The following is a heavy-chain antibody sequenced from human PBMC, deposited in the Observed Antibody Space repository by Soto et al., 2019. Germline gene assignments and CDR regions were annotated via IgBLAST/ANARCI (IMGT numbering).Heavy chain of an antibody. V-gene: IGHV1-3*05. CDR1: GYTFSNYV. J-gene: IGHJ4*02. Sequence: QVQFVQSGAEEKKPGASVKASCKASGYTFSNYVIHWVRQAPGQRLEWMGWIHAGNGNTQYSQKFQGRVTITRDTSASTSYMELNSLRSEDTAVYYCTREDYWGPGTLVTVSS. CDR3: TREDY. CDR2: IHAGNGNT.